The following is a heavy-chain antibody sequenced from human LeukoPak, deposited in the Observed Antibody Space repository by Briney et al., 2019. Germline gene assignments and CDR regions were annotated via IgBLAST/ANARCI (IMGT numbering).Heavy chain of an antibody. CDR2: ISSSGSTR. D-gene: IGHD3-10*01. CDR3: ARGPGLNYYGSGSYHFDY. J-gene: IGHJ4*02. V-gene: IGHV3-48*04. CDR1: GFTFSSYP. Sequence: GGSLRLSCAASGFTFSSYPMNWVRQAPGKGLEWVSYISSSGSTRYYADSVKGRFTISRDNAKNSLYLQMNSLRAEDTAVYYCARGPGLNYYGSGSYHFDYWGQGTLVTVSS.